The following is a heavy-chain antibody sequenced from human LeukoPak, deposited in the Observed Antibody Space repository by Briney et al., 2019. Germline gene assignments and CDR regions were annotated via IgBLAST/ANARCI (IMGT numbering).Heavy chain of an antibody. CDR1: GGSISSYY. CDR3: ATVLSYYGSGSYYQY. J-gene: IGHJ4*02. CDR2: IYYSGST. Sequence: SETLSLTCTVSGGSISSYYWTWIRQPPGKGLEWIGYIYYSGSTNYSPSLKSRVTISVDTSKNQFSLKLSSVTAADTAVYYCATVLSYYGSGSYYQYWGQGTLVTVSS. V-gene: IGHV4-59*08. D-gene: IGHD3-10*01.